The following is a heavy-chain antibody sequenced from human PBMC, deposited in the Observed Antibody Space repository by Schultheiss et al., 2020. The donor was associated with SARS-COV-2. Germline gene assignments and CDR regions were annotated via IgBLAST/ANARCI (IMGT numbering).Heavy chain of an antibody. Sequence: GGSLRLSCAASGFTFSSYWMSWVRQAPGKGLEWVANIKQDGSEKYYVDSVKGRFTISRDNAKNSLYLQMNSLRAEDTAVYYCARGRRDPEINFDYWGQGTLVTVSS. D-gene: IGHD5-24*01. CDR3: ARGRRDPEINFDY. V-gene: IGHV3-7*04. CDR2: IKQDGSEK. J-gene: IGHJ4*02. CDR1: GFTFSSYW.